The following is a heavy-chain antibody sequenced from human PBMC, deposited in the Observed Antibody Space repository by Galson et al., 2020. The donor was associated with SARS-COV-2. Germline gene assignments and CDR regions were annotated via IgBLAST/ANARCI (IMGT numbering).Heavy chain of an antibody. CDR3: ARGGYSYGGIYDYYGMDG. D-gene: IGHD5-18*01. J-gene: IGHJ6*02. Sequence: SETLSLTCAVYGGSLSGYYWSWIRQPPGKGLEWIGEINHSGSTNYNPSLKSRVTISVDTSKNQFSLKLSSVTAADTAVYYCARGGYSYGGIYDYYGMDGLCQGTTVTVSS. V-gene: IGHV4-34*01. CDR1: GGSLSGYY. CDR2: INHSGST.